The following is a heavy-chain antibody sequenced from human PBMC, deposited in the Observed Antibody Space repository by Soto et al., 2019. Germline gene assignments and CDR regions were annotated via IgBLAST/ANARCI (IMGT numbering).Heavy chain of an antibody. D-gene: IGHD5-18*01. V-gene: IGHV4-59*01. J-gene: IGHJ4*02. CDR3: VKILQYSYGLPH. CDR1: GGSSSSYY. CDR2: IYYSGST. Sequence: LETLPHTCTVSGGSSSSYYWIWIRQPPGKGLEWIGYIYYSGSTNYNPSLKSRVTISVDNSKNTLYLQMSSLRAEDTAVYYCVKILQYSYGLPHWGQGTLVTVSS.